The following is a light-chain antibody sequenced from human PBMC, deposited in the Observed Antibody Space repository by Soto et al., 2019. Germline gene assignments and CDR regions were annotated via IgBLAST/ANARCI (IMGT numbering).Light chain of an antibody. CDR1: SSDVGGYNY. J-gene: IGLJ1*01. Sequence: QSALTQPASVSGSPGQSITISCTGTSSDVGGYNYVSWYQQHPGKAPNLMIYDVSNRPSGVSNRFSGSKSGNTASLTISGLQAEDEADYYCSSYTSSSTPCVFGTGTKVTVL. CDR2: DVS. CDR3: SSYTSSSTPCV. V-gene: IGLV2-14*01.